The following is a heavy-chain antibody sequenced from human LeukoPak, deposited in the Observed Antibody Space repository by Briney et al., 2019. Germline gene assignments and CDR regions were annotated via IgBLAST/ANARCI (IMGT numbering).Heavy chain of an antibody. V-gene: IGHV1-69*06. J-gene: IGHJ4*02. CDR2: IIPIFGTA. CDR3: ARDVGEYCSSTDCFASHY. CDR1: GGTFSSYA. D-gene: IGHD2-2*01. Sequence: ASVKVSCKASGGTFSSYANSWVRQAPGQGLEWMGGIIPIFGTANYAQKFQGRVTITADKSTSTAYMELSSLRSEDTAVYYCARDVGEYCSSTDCFASHYWGQGTLVTVSS.